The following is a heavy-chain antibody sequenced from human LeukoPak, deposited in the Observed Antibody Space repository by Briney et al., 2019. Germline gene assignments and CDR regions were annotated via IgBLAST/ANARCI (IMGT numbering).Heavy chain of an antibody. CDR2: IIPILGIA. CDR1: GGTFSSYA. J-gene: IGHJ4*02. Sequence: SVKVSCKASGGTFSSYAISWVRQAPGQGLEWMGRIIPILGIANYAQKFQGRVTITADKSTSTAYMELSSLRSEDTAVYYYAQWLSTVRAFDYWGQGTLVTVSS. V-gene: IGHV1-69*04. D-gene: IGHD3-22*01. CDR3: AQWLSTVRAFDY.